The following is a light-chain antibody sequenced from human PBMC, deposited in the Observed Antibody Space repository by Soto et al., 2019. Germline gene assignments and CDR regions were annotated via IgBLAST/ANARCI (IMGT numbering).Light chain of an antibody. J-gene: IGKJ1*01. CDR1: QNIGDW. CDR3: QQYYDYSRT. Sequence: DVQMTQSPSTLSASVGDRVTITCRASQNIGDWLAWFQQKPGRAPKLLIYKASNLESGVPSTFSGSASGTEFTLTISSLQPADFATYYCQQYYDYSRTFGQGTKVDIK. CDR2: KAS. V-gene: IGKV1-5*03.